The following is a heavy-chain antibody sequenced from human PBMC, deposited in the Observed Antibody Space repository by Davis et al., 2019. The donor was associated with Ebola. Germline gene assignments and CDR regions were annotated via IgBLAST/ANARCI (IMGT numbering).Heavy chain of an antibody. J-gene: IGHJ6*04. Sequence: AASVKVSCKASGYTFTSYYMHWVRQAPGQGLEWMGIINPSGGSTSYAQKFQGRVTMTRDTSTSTVYMELSSLRSEDTAVYYCAREGTGTKEQNYYYDGMDVWGKGTTVTVSS. CDR1: GYTFTSYY. CDR3: AREGTGTKEQNYYYDGMDV. D-gene: IGHD1-1*01. CDR2: INPSGGST. V-gene: IGHV1-46*01.